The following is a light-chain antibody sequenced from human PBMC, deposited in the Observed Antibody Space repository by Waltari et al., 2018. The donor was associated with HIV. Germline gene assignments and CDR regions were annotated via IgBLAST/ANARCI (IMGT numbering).Light chain of an antibody. Sequence: QSALTQPASVSGSPGQSITLSCPGTSSDVGGYNLVSWYQQHPGKAPQLMIYDVSKRPSGVSNRFSGSKSGNTASLTISGLQAEDEADYYCCSHAGSSIYVFGTGTKVTVL. V-gene: IGLV2-23*02. CDR2: DVS. J-gene: IGLJ1*01. CDR1: SSDVGGYNL. CDR3: CSHAGSSIYV.